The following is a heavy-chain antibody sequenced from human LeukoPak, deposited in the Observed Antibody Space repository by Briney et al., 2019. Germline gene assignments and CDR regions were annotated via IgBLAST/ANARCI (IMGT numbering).Heavy chain of an antibody. CDR1: GGSISSYY. CDR3: ARDGEYDFWSGPHSGWFDP. CDR2: IYTSGST. V-gene: IGHV4-4*07. Sequence: SETLSLTCTVSGGSISSYYWSWIRQPAGKGLEWIGRIYTSGSTNYNPSPKSRVTMSVDTSKNQFSLKLSSVTAADTAVYYCARDGEYDFWSGPHSGWFDPWGQGTLVTVSS. J-gene: IGHJ5*02. D-gene: IGHD3-3*01.